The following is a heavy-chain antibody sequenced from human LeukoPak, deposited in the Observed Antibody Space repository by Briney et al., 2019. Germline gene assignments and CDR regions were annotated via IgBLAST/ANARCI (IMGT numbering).Heavy chain of an antibody. CDR1: GFAFTKFG. J-gene: IGHJ4*02. D-gene: IGHD6-19*01. CDR3: AREGVFGSGWYLDY. CDR2: ISYDGNKN. Sequence: GGSLRLSCAASGFAFTKFGMHWVRQGPGKGLQWVAIISYDGNKNKYADSVKGRFTISRDNSKSTVYLQMSSLRAEDTAVYFCAREGVFGSGWYLDYWGQGTLVTVSS. V-gene: IGHV3-30*03.